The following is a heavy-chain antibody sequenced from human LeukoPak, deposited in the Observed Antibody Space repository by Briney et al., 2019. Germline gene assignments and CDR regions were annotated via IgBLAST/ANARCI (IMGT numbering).Heavy chain of an antibody. J-gene: IGHJ4*02. Sequence: GGSLRLSCEGSGFNFNDAWMSWIRQAPGNGLEWVGRVRTTAEGETTDYGAPVRGRFIISRYDSKSMVYLQMNRLETEDTAIYYCTAGLGKTDDDYWGQGTLVTVSS. CDR1: GFNFNDAW. D-gene: IGHD4-11*01. CDR2: VRTTAEGETT. CDR3: TAGLGKTDDDY. V-gene: IGHV3-15*01.